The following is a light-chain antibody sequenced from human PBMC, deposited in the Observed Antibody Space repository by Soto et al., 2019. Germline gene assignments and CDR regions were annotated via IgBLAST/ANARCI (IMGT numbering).Light chain of an antibody. CDR2: DNN. CDR1: SSNIGNNY. J-gene: IGLJ2*01. CDR3: GTWDSSLSARV. Sequence: QSVLTQPPSVTAVPGQKVTISCSGSSSNIGNNYVSWYQQLPGTAPKLLIYDNNKRPSGIPDRFSGSKSGTSATLGITGLQTGDEADYYCGTWDSSLSARVFGGGTKVTVL. V-gene: IGLV1-51*01.